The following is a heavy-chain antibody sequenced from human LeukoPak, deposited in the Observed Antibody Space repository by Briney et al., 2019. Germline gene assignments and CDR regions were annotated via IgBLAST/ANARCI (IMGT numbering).Heavy chain of an antibody. D-gene: IGHD6-13*01. J-gene: IGHJ4*02. Sequence: PGGSLRLSCAASGFTFGSYGMHWVRQAPGKGLEWVAVISYDGSNKYYADSVKGRFTISRDNSKNTLYLQMNSLRAEDTAVYYCAKEGEQLRYFDYWGQGTLVTVSS. CDR1: GFTFGSYG. CDR3: AKEGEQLRYFDY. CDR2: ISYDGSNK. V-gene: IGHV3-30*18.